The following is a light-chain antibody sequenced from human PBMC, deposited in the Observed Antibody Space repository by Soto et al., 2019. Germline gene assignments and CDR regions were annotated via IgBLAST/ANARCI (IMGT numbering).Light chain of an antibody. J-gene: IGKJ1*01. CDR1: QSVSNDF. CDR2: GAS. V-gene: IGKV3-20*01. CDR3: QQYVGLPPT. Sequence: EMVLTQSPGILSLSPGERATLSCRASQSVSNDFLAWYQQKPGQAPRLLIYGASTRATDVPDRFSGSGSGTDFTLTISRLEPEDFAVYYCQQYVGLPPTFGQGTKVDIK.